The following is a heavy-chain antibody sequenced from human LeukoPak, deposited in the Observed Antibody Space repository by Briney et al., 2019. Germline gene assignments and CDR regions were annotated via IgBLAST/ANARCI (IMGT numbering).Heavy chain of an antibody. V-gene: IGHV4-31*03. Sequence: PSETLSLTCTVSGGSISSGGYYWSWIRQRPGKGLEWIGYIYYSGSTYYNPSLKSRVTISVDTSKNQFSLKLSSVTAADTAVYYCARYYYDSSGYYPRSYYYFDYWGQGTLVTVSS. CDR1: GGSISSGGYY. D-gene: IGHD3-22*01. CDR3: ARYYYDSSGYYPRSYYYFDY. CDR2: IYYSGST. J-gene: IGHJ4*02.